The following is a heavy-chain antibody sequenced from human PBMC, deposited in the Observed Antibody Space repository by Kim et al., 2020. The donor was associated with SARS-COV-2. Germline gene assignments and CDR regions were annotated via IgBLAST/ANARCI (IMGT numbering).Heavy chain of an antibody. J-gene: IGHJ6*02. CDR3: AKGTSSGSYFSDYYYYGMDV. CDR1: GFTFSSYG. Sequence: GGSLRLSCAASGFTFSSYGMHWVRQAPGKGLEWVAVISYDGSNKYYADSVKGRFTISRDNSKNTLYLQMNSLRAEDTAVYYCAKGTSSGSYFSDYYYYGMDVWGQETTVTVSS. CDR2: ISYDGSNK. D-gene: IGHD1-26*01. V-gene: IGHV3-30*18.